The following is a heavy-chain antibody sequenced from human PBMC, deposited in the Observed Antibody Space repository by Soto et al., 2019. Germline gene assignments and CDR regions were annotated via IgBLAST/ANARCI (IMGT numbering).Heavy chain of an antibody. CDR3: ARAIGPTLFDY. CDR2: IGTAGDT. CDR1: GFTFSSYD. V-gene: IGHV3-13*04. D-gene: IGHD3-22*01. Sequence: GGSMRLSCSASGFTFSSYDMHWVRQGPGKGLEWVSAIGTAGDTNYAGSVKGRFTISRENAKNSLYLQMNSLRAGDTAIYFCARAIGPTLFDYWGQGTLVTVSS. J-gene: IGHJ4*02.